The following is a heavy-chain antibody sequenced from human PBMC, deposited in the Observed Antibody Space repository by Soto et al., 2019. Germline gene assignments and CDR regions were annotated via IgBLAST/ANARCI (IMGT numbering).Heavy chain of an antibody. CDR2: IYYSGST. J-gene: IGHJ6*02. CDR3: ARHPPGAMAYGMDV. V-gene: IGHV4-39*01. D-gene: IGHD5-18*01. Sequence: EXLSLTSTVSGGSISSSSYYWGWIRQPPGKGLEWIGSIYYSGSTYYNPSLKSRVTISVDTSKNQFSLKLSSVTAADTAVYYCARHPPGAMAYGMDVWGQGTTVTVSS. CDR1: GGSISSSSYY.